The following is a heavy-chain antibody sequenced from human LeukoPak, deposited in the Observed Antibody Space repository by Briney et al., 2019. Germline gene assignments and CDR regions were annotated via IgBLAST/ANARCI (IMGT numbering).Heavy chain of an antibody. V-gene: IGHV4-4*07. CDR3: ARVSLVRGAPDYYFDY. CDR1: GDSISNYY. CDR2: IYTSGST. Sequence: SETLTLTCTVSGDSISNYYWSWIRQPAGKGLEWIGRIYTSGSTNYNPSLKSRVTMSVDTSKNQFSLKLSSVTAADTAVYYCARVSLVRGAPDYYFDYWGQGTLVTVSS. D-gene: IGHD3-10*01. J-gene: IGHJ4*02.